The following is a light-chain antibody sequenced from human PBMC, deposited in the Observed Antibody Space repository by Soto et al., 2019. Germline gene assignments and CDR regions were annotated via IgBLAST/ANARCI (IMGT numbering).Light chain of an antibody. CDR2: NVS. CDR1: SSDVGGYNY. Sequence: QSPLTQPASVSGSPGQSITISCTGTSSDVGGYNYVSWYQQHPGKAPKLIIYNVSNRPSGVSNRFSGSKSGNTASLTISGLQAEDEGHYYCRTFTSSNTVLFGGGTKLTVL. CDR3: RTFTSSNTVL. J-gene: IGLJ2*01. V-gene: IGLV2-14*01.